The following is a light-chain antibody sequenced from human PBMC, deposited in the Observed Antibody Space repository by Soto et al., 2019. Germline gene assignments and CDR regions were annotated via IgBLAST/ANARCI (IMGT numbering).Light chain of an antibody. J-gene: IGLJ1*01. CDR3: GTWDSSLSLLV. V-gene: IGLV1-51*01. CDR1: SSNIGNNY. Sequence: SVLTQPPSVSAAPGQKVTISCSGSSSNIGNNYVSWYQQLPGTAPKLLIYDNNKRPSGIPDRFSGSKSGTSATLGITGLQTGDEADYYCGTWDSSLSLLVFGTGTKVTVL. CDR2: DNN.